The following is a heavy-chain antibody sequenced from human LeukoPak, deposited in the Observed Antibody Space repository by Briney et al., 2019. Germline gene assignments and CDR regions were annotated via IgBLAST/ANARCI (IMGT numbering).Heavy chain of an antibody. CDR2: ISASGSAT. Sequence: GGSLRLSCAASGFIFSNYGMNWVRQAPGKGLEWVAAISASGSATSYADSVKGRFTISRDNSKNTLYLQMNSLRAEDTAVYYCAREGTVYYYGMDVWGQGTTVTVSS. V-gene: IGHV3-23*01. CDR1: GFIFSNYG. J-gene: IGHJ6*02. CDR3: AREGTVYYYGMDV. D-gene: IGHD1-1*01.